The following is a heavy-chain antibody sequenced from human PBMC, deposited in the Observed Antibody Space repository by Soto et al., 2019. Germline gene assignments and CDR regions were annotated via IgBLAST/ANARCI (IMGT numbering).Heavy chain of an antibody. J-gene: IGHJ4*02. CDR2: IHHSGSL. V-gene: IGHV4-39*07. CDR3: ARAYGGYADY. D-gene: IGHD5-12*01. Sequence: PSETLSLTCSVSGGSISDSNYHWGWIRQSPGQGLEWIGNIHHSGSLHYNPPLKSRVTISVDTSKNQFSLKLSSVTAADTAVYYCARAYGGYADYWGQGALVTVSS. CDR1: GGSISDSNYH.